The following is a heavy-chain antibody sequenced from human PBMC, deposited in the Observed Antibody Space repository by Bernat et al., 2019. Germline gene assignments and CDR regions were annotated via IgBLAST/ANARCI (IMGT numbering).Heavy chain of an antibody. J-gene: IGHJ6*02. V-gene: IGHV1-3*01. CDR1: GSPFTSYA. CDR3: ARDGNAYGMDV. CDR2: INAGNGNT. Sequence: QVQLVQSGAEVKKPGPSVRVSCKPFGSPFTSYAMHWVRQAPGKRLEWMGWINAGNGNTKYSQKFQGRVTITRDTSASTAYMELSSLRSEDTAVYYCARDGNAYGMDVWGQGTTVTVSS.